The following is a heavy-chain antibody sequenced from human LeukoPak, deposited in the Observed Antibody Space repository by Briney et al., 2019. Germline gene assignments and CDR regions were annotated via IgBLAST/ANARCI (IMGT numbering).Heavy chain of an antibody. CDR2: FDPEDGET. V-gene: IGHV1-24*01. CDR3: ARVWGSRDNWFDA. J-gene: IGHJ5*02. CDR1: GYTLTELS. Sequence: ASVKVSCKVSGYTLTELSMHGVRQAPGKGLEWMGGFDPEDGETIYAQKFQGRVTMTEDTSTDTAYMELSRLRSDDTAVYYCARVWGSRDNWFDAWGQGTLVTVSS. D-gene: IGHD7-27*01.